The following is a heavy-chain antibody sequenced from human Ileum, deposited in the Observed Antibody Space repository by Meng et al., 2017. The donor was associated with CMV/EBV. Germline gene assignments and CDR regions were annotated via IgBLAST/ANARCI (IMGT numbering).Heavy chain of an antibody. V-gene: IGHV3-74*01. CDR1: GFTFSSYW. CDR2: INSDGSST. J-gene: IGHJ1*01. CDR3: AKDGYQLLSGYFQN. Sequence: GESLKISCAASGFTFSSYWMHWVRQAPGKGLVWVSRINSDGSSTSYADSVKGRFTISRDNAKNTLYLQMNSLRPEDTALLYCAKDGYQLLSGYFQNWGQGTLVTVSS. D-gene: IGHD2-2*01.